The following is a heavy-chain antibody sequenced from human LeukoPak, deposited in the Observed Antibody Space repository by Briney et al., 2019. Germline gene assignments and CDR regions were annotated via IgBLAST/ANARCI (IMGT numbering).Heavy chain of an antibody. CDR3: ARMDYYTSGTYTYPNFDY. CDR2: IKPVGSET. J-gene: IGHJ4*02. CDR1: GFTFSLYW. D-gene: IGHD3-10*01. V-gene: IGHV3-7*03. Sequence: PGESLRISCAASGFTFSLYWMRWVRQAPGQGLERVATIKPVGSETYYVGSVKGRFTISRDNAKNSLHLQMNSLRAEDAAVFYCARMDYYTSGTYTYPNFDYWGQGTLVTVSS.